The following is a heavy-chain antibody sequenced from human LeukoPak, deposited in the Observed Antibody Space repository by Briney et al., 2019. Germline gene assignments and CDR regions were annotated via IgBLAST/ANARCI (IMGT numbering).Heavy chain of an antibody. CDR2: ISHIGST. CDR1: GYSISIAFC. CDR3: ARGFDYYDCSGCLSIWYFDR. J-gene: IGHJ2*01. Sequence: AETLSLTCTVSGYSISIAFCWGWIRQPPGKGLDWIGSISHIGSTDYNRSLKSRGTISVDTSKNQFSLTLSSVTAADTAVYYCARGFDYYDCSGCLSIWYFDRWGRGTLVTVSS. D-gene: IGHD3-22*01. V-gene: IGHV4-38-2*02.